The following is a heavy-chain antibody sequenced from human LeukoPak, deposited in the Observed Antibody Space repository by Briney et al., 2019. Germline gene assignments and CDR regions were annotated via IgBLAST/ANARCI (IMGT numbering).Heavy chain of an antibody. V-gene: IGHV4-34*01. CDR2: INHSGST. CDR3: ARGGIVPYYFDY. D-gene: IGHD2/OR15-2a*01. Sequence: SETLPLTCAVYGGSFSGYYWSWIRQPPGKGLEWIGEINHSGSTNYNPSLKSRVTISVDTSKNQFSLKLSSVTAADTAVYYCARGGIVPYYFDYWGQGTLVTVSS. CDR1: GGSFSGYY. J-gene: IGHJ4*02.